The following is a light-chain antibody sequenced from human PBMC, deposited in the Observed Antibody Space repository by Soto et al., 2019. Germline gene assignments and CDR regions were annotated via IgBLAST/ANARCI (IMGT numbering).Light chain of an antibody. Sequence: DIQMTQSPSTLSASVGDGVTITCRASQNISVWLAWYQQRPGKAPKFLIYDASSLETGVPSRFRGVGSGTVFTLTIRSLQPDDFATYYCQQYDSSSPTFGQGTKLEIK. V-gene: IGKV1-5*01. CDR3: QQYDSSSPT. CDR1: QNISVW. J-gene: IGKJ2*01. CDR2: DAS.